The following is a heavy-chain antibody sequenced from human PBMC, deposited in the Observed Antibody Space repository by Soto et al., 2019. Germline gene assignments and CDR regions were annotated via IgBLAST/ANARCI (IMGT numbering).Heavy chain of an antibody. V-gene: IGHV1-2*04. CDR3: ARARLVPAAAVYGMDV. D-gene: IGHD2-2*01. J-gene: IGHJ6*02. CDR1: GYTFTGYY. Sequence: WASVKVSCKASGYTFTGYYMHWVRQAPGQGLEWMGWINPNSGGTNYAQKFQGWVTMTRDTSISTAYMELSRLRSDDTAVYYCARARLVPAAAVYGMDVWGQGTTVTVSS. CDR2: INPNSGGT.